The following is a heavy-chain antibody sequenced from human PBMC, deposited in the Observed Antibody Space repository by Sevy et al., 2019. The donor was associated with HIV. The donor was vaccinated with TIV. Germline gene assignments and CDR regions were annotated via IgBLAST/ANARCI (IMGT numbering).Heavy chain of an antibody. CDR1: GITFSTSG. CDR3: AKDFTGYNGMDV. Sequence: SCVVSGITFSTSGMHWVRQAPGKGLEWVAVISYHGRDKFYADCVKGRSTISRDNSKNILYLQMISLRAEDTAVYYCAKDFTGYNGMDVWGQGTMVTVSS. D-gene: IGHD3-9*01. V-gene: IGHV3-30*18. J-gene: IGHJ6*02. CDR2: ISYHGRDK.